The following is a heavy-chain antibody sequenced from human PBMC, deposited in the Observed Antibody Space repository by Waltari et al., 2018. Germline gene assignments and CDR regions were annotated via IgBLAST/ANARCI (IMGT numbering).Heavy chain of an antibody. CDR1: GGSISSYY. V-gene: IGHV4-59*01. Sequence: QVQLQESGPGLVKPSETLSLTCTVSGGSISSYYWSWIRQPPGKGLEWIGYIYYSGSTNYNPSLKSRVTISVDTSKNQFSLKLSSVTAADTAVHYCARVGTVVTPYYYYYMDVWGKGTTVTVSS. J-gene: IGHJ6*03. CDR2: IYYSGST. D-gene: IGHD2-21*02. CDR3: ARVGTVVTPYYYYYMDV.